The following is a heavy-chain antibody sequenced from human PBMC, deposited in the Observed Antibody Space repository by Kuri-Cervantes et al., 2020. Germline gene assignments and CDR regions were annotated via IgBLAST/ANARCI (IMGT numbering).Heavy chain of an antibody. J-gene: IGHJ4*02. D-gene: IGHD6-19*01. CDR1: GGSISSYY. V-gene: IGHV4-4*07. CDR2: IYTSGST. CDR3: ARGAVAGYFDY. Sequence: GSLRLSCTVSGGSISSYYWSWIRQPAGKGLEWIGRIYTSGSTNYNPSLKSRVTISVDTSKNQFSLKLSSVTAADTAVYYCARGAVAGYFDYWGQGTLVTVSS.